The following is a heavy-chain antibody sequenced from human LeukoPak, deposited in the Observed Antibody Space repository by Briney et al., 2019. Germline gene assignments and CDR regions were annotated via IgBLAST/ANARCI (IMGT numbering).Heavy chain of an antibody. CDR3: ARRYYDSSGYYYDAFDI. CDR2: INPSGGST. J-gene: IGHJ3*02. CDR1: GYTFTSYY. V-gene: IGHV1-46*01. Sequence: ASVKVSCKASGYTFTSYYMHWVRQAPGQGLEWMEIINPSGGSTSYAQKFQARVTMTRDTSTSTVYMELSSLRSEDTAVYYCARRYYDSSGYYYDAFDIWGRGTMVTVSS. D-gene: IGHD3-22*01.